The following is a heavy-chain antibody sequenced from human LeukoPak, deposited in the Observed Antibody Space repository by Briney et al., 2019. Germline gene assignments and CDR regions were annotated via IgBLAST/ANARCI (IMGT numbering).Heavy chain of an antibody. J-gene: IGHJ2*01. CDR1: GISFNDYG. CDR2: IWYDGSNK. CDR3: ARAGYYDSSGYYYSWYFDL. D-gene: IGHD3-22*01. V-gene: IGHV3-33*01. Sequence: PGRSLTLSCKASGISFNDYGMHWVRQAPGKGLEWVAMIWYDGSNKHYADSVKGRFTISRDNSEKTLYLQMNSLRVEDTAVYYCARAGYYDSSGYYYSWYFDLWGRGTLVTVSS.